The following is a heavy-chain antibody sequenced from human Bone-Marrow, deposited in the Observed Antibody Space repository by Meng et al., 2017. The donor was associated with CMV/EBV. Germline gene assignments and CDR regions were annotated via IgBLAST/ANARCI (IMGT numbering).Heavy chain of an antibody. J-gene: IGHJ4*02. V-gene: IGHV4-39*01. D-gene: IGHD5-18*01. CDR2: IYYSGST. CDR3: ARQGYSYGFPRPFDY. Sequence: SETLSLTCTVSGGSISSSSYYWGWIRQPPGKGLEWIGSIYYSGSTYYNPSLKSRVTISVDTSKNQFSLKLSSVTAADTAVYYCARQGYSYGFPRPFDYWGQGTLVTV. CDR1: GGSISSSSYY.